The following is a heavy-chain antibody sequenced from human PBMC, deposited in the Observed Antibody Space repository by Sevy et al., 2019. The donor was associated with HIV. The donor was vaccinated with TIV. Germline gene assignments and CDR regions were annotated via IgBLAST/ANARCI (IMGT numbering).Heavy chain of an antibody. CDR3: ANDGYDSSGYYPMGAFDI. V-gene: IGHV3-23*01. J-gene: IGHJ3*02. CDR2: ISGSGGST. CDR1: GFTFVTYA. Sequence: GGSLRLSCEASGFTFVTYAMNWVRQAPGKGLEWVSGISGSGGSTYYADSVKGRFTISRDNSKNTLYLQMNSLRAEDTAVYYCANDGYDSSGYYPMGAFDIWGQGTLVTVSS. D-gene: IGHD3-22*01.